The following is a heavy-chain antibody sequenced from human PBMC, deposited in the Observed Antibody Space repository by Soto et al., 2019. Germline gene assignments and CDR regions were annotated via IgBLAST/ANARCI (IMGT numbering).Heavy chain of an antibody. CDR2: ISSSSSYI. Sequence: PGGSLRLSCAASGFTFSSYSMNWVRQAPGKGLEWVSSISSSSSYIYYADSVKGRFTISRDNAKNSLYLQMNSLRAEDTAVYYCARTTFGLGRAFDYWGQGTLVTVSS. CDR1: GFTFSSYS. J-gene: IGHJ4*02. CDR3: ARTTFGLGRAFDY. D-gene: IGHD1-1*01. V-gene: IGHV3-21*01.